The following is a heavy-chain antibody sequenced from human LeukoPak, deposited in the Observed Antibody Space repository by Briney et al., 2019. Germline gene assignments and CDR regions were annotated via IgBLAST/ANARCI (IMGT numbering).Heavy chain of an antibody. Sequence: SGTLSLTCAVSGGSISSSHWWSWVRQPPGKGLEWIGEIQQTGSTNYNPSLRSRGSISLDKAKNQFTPNLNSVTAADTAVYYCASSDYYRLDHWGQGILVTVSS. CDR1: GGSISSSHW. CDR3: ASSDYYRLDH. CDR2: IQQTGST. D-gene: IGHD6-25*01. V-gene: IGHV4-4*02. J-gene: IGHJ4*02.